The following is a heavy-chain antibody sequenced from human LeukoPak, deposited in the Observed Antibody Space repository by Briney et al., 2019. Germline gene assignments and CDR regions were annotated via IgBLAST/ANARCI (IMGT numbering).Heavy chain of an antibody. CDR1: GGSFSGYY. Sequence: SETLSLTCAVYGGSFSGYYWSWIRQPPGKGLEWIGEINHSGSTNYNPSLKSRVTISVDTSKNQFSLKLSSVTAADTAVYYCARLPSRTRGIAARPRSDYWGQGTLVTVSS. CDR2: INHSGST. V-gene: IGHV4-34*01. CDR3: ARLPSRTRGIAARPRSDY. D-gene: IGHD6-6*01. J-gene: IGHJ4*02.